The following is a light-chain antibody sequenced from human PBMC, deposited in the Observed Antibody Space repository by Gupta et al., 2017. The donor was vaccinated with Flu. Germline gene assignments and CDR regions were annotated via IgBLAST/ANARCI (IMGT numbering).Light chain of an antibody. CDR1: STDVGGSNY. CDR2: DVF. CDR3: SAFAGYDDFVI. Sequence: QSALTQPPPASGSPGQSVTISCTGTSTDVGGSNYVSWYQQHPGKAPKLLIYDVFRRRPGVPDRFTGSKSGKSASLTVSGLQPEDEAVYYCSAFAGYDDFVIFGGGTRVSVL. V-gene: IGLV2-8*01. J-gene: IGLJ2*01.